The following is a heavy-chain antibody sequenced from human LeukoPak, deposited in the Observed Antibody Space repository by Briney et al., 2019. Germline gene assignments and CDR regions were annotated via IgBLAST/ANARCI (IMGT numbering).Heavy chain of an antibody. D-gene: IGHD3-22*01. CDR2: ISSSSSYI. CDR1: GFTFSSYS. J-gene: IGHJ4*02. V-gene: IGHV3-21*01. CDR3: AREAEPYYYDSSGYCDY. Sequence: PGGSLRLSCAASGFTFSSYSMNWVRQAPGKGLGWVSSISSSSSYIYYADSVKGRFTISRDNAKNSLYLQMNSLRAEDTAVYYCAREAEPYYYDSSGYCDYWGQGTLATVSS.